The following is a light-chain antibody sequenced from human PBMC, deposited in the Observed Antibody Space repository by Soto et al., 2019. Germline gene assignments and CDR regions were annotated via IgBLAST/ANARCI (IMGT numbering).Light chain of an antibody. J-gene: IGLJ1*01. Sequence: QSALTQPASVSGSPGQSITISCTGTSSDVGGYNYVSWYQHHPGKAPKLMIFDVSNRPSGVSNRCSGSKSGNTASLTISGLQTEGEAVYYCSSYTTSNTRQIVFGTGTKLTVL. CDR1: SSDVGGYNY. V-gene: IGLV2-14*03. CDR3: SSYTTSNTRQIV. CDR2: DVS.